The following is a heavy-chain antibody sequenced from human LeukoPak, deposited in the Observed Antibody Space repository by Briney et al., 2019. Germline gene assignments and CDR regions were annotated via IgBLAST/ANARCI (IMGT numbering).Heavy chain of an antibody. CDR3: ARARDGSGSYYKPPYYYYYMDV. D-gene: IGHD3-10*01. Sequence: GASVKVSCKASGGTFSSYAISWVRQAPGQGLEWMGGIIPIFGTANYAQKFQGRVTITADESTSTAYMELSSLRSEDTAVYYCARARDGSGSYYKPPYYYYYMDVWGKGTTVTVSS. CDR2: IIPIFGTA. CDR1: GGTFSSYA. V-gene: IGHV1-69*13. J-gene: IGHJ6*03.